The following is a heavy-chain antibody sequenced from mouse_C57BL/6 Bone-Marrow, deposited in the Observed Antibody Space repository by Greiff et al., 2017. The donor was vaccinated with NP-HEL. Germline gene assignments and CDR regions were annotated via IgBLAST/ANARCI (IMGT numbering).Heavy chain of an antibody. J-gene: IGHJ4*01. Sequence: EVQLQESGGGLVQPGGSLKLSCAASGFTFSDYYMYWVRQTPEKRLEWVAYISNGGGSTYYPDTVQGRFTISRDNAKNTLYLQMSRLKSEDTAMYYCARRYYDYDYAMDYWGQGTSVTVSS. V-gene: IGHV5-12*01. CDR1: GFTFSDYY. CDR2: ISNGGGST. D-gene: IGHD2-4*01. CDR3: ARRYYDYDYAMDY.